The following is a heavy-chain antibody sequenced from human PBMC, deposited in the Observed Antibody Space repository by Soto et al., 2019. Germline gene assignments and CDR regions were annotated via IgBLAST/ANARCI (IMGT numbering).Heavy chain of an antibody. V-gene: IGHV1-69*13. CDR1: GGTFSSYA. Sequence: SVKVSCKASGGTFSSYAISWVRQAPGQGLEWMGGITPIFGTANYAQKFQGRVTITADESTSTAYMEPSSLRSEDTAVYYCASLYSSGFDYWGQGTLVTVS. D-gene: IGHD6-19*01. CDR3: ASLYSSGFDY. CDR2: ITPIFGTA. J-gene: IGHJ4*02.